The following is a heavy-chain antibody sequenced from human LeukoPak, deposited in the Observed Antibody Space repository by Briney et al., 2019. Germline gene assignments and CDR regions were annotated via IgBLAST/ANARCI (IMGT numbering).Heavy chain of an antibody. Sequence: PGGSLRLSCAASGFTFSSYSMNWVRQAPGKGLEWVSSISSSSSYIYYADSVKGRFTISRDNAKNSLYLQMNSLRAEDTAVYYCARDQQDSGYEYYGMDVWGQGTTVTVSS. J-gene: IGHJ6*02. CDR1: GFTFSSYS. D-gene: IGHD1-26*01. CDR2: ISSSSSYI. V-gene: IGHV3-21*01. CDR3: ARDQQDSGYEYYGMDV.